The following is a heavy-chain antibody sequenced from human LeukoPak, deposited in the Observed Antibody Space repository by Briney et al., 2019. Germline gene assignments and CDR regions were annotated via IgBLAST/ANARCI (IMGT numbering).Heavy chain of an antibody. CDR2: IYYTGST. J-gene: IGHJ3*02. CDR3: TRVGPTNGAFDI. Sequence: SETLSLTCTVSGGSISSYYWGWVRQSPVEGLEWIGSIYYTGSTHYNPSLKSRVTISFDTSKTHFSLKLNSVTAADTAVYYCTRVGPTNGAFDIWGQGTMVTVSS. D-gene: IGHD1-26*01. V-gene: IGHV4-59*01. CDR1: GGSISSYY.